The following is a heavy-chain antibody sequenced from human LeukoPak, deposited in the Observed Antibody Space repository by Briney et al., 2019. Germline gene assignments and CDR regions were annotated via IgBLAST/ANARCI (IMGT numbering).Heavy chain of an antibody. J-gene: IGHJ4*02. CDR2: ISDSGNT. CDR3: AKAPVTTCRGAYCYPFDY. CDR1: GFTFSSYA. D-gene: IGHD2-21*01. Sequence: GGSLRLSCVASGFTFSSYAMSWVRQAPGKGLEWVSAISDSGNTYHADSVKGRFTISRDSSKNTLFLQMNRLRPEDAAVYYCAKAPVTTCRGAYCYPFDYWGQGTLVTVSS. V-gene: IGHV3-23*01.